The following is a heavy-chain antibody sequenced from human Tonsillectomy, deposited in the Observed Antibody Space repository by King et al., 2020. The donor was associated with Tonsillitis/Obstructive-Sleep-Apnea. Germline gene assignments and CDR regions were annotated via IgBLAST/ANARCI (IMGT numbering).Heavy chain of an antibody. CDR1: GFTFSSYS. V-gene: IGHV3-48*02. D-gene: IGHD2-2*01. Sequence: EVQLVESGGGLVQPGGSLRLSCAASGFTFSSYSMNWVRQAPGKGLEWVSYISSSSSTIYYADSVKGRFTISRDNAKNSLYLQMNSLRDEDTAVYYCAREPCTSCYGGGDDIWGQGTMVTVSS. CDR2: ISSSSSTI. CDR3: AREPCTSCYGGGDDI. J-gene: IGHJ3*02.